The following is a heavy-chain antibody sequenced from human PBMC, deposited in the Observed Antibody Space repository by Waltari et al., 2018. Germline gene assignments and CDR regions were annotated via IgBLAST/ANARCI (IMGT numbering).Heavy chain of an antibody. CDR1: GGSISSYY. CDR2: IYTSGST. D-gene: IGHD3-9*01. V-gene: IGHV4-4*07. Sequence: QVQLQESGPGLVKPSATLSLTCTVSGGSISSYYWSWIRQPAGKGLEWIGRIYTSGSTNYNPSLKSRVTMSVDTSKNQFSLKLSSVTAADTAVYYCARDLYFDWTPEYFDIWGQGTMVTVSS. CDR3: ARDLYFDWTPEYFDI. J-gene: IGHJ3*02.